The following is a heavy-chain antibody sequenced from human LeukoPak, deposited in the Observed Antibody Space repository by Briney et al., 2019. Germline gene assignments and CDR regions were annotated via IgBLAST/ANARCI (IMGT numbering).Heavy chain of an antibody. CDR1: GGTFSSYA. CDR3: ARDLGYCSGGSCYGVDY. Sequence: SVKVSCKASGGTFSSYAISWVRQAPGQGLEWMGGIIPIFGTANYAQEFQGRVTITADESTSTAYMELSSLRSEDTAVYYRARDLGYCSGGSCYGVDYWGQGTLVTVSS. J-gene: IGHJ4*02. D-gene: IGHD2-15*01. V-gene: IGHV1-69*13. CDR2: IIPIFGTA.